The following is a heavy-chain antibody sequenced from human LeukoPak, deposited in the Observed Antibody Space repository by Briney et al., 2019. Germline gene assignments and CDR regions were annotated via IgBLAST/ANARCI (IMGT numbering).Heavy chain of an antibody. CDR2: INPNSGGT. J-gene: IGHJ4*02. CDR1: GYTFTVYY. CDR3: ASEGPYYYDSSALDY. D-gene: IGHD3-22*01. V-gene: IGHV1-2*02. Sequence: ASVKVPCKASGYTFTVYYMHWVRQAPGQGLEWMGWINPNSGGTNYAQKFQGRVTMTRDTSISTAYMELSRLRSDDTAVYYCASEGPYYYDSSALDYWGQGTLVTVSS.